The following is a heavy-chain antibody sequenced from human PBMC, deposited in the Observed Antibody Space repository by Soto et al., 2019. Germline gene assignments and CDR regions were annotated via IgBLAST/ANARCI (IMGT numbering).Heavy chain of an antibody. CDR3: ARDKITGLFDY. D-gene: IGHD2-8*02. CDR2: INHSGST. CDR1: GGSFSGYY. J-gene: IGHJ4*02. V-gene: IGHV4-34*01. Sequence: QVQLQQWGAGLLKPSETLSLTCAVYGGSFSGYYWTWIRQPPGTGLEWIGEINHSGSTNYNPSLKNRLNISVDTSKNQFSLKLTSVTAADTAVYYCARDKITGLFDYWGQGTLVTVSS.